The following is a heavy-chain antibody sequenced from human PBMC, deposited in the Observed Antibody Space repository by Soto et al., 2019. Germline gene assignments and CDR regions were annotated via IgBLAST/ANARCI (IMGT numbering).Heavy chain of an antibody. CDR3: ARSWGGPEVPNWFDP. J-gene: IGHJ5*02. CDR2: IYHSGST. D-gene: IGHD3-3*01. V-gene: IGHV4-30-2*01. CDR1: GGSISSGGYS. Sequence: SETLSFTCAVSGGSISSGGYSWSWIRQPPGKGLEWIGYIYHSGSTYYNPSLKSRVTISVDRSKNQFSLKLSSVTAADTAVYYCARSWGGPEVPNWFDPWGQGTLVTVSS.